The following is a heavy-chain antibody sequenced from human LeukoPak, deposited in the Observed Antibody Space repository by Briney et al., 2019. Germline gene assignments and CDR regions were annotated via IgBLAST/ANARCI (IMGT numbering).Heavy chain of an antibody. Sequence: GGSLRLSCAASGFTFSSYSMNWVRQAPGKGLEWVSSISSTSSYIYYADSVKGRFTISRDNAKNSLYLQMNSLRAEDTAVYYCARDYDFWSGYLDYWGQGTLVTVSS. D-gene: IGHD3-3*01. CDR2: ISSTSSYI. J-gene: IGHJ4*02. CDR3: ARDYDFWSGYLDY. V-gene: IGHV3-21*04. CDR1: GFTFSSYS.